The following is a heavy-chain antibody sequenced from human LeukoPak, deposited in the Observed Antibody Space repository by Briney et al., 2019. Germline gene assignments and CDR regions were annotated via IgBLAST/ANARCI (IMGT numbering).Heavy chain of an antibody. V-gene: IGHV1-18*04. Sequence: ASVKVSCKASGYTFTSYGISWVRQAPGQGLEWMGWISAYNGNTDYAQKLQGRVTMTTDTSTSTAHMELRSLRSDDTAVYYCARGGDIVVVTAIVPFDYWGQGTLVTVSS. CDR1: GYTFTSYG. D-gene: IGHD2-21*02. CDR3: ARGGDIVVVTAIVPFDY. CDR2: ISAYNGNT. J-gene: IGHJ4*02.